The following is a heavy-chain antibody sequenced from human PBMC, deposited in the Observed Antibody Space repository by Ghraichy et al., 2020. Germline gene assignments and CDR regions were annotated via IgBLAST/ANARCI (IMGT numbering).Heavy chain of an antibody. CDR1: GFTFSDFG. CDR3: ARELLYDGVYYYYGLDA. CDR2: IWSDGSNK. V-gene: IGHV3-33*08. Sequence: GGSLRLSCAASGFTFSDFGMHWVRQAPGKGLEWVAIIWSDGSNKYYGDSVKGRFTISRDNSKNTLYLQMNSLRAEDTAVYYCARELLYDGVYYYYGLDAWRQDTTVTVSS. J-gene: IGHJ6*02. D-gene: IGHD2-8*01.